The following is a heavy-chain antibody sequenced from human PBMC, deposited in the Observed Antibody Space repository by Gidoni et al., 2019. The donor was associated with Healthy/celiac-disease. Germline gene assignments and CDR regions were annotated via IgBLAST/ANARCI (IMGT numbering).Heavy chain of an antibody. D-gene: IGHD6-13*01. Sequence: EVQLVESGGGLVQPGGSLRLSCAASGFHFSSYSMNWVRQAPGKGLEWVSYISSSISTISYADSVKGRFPISRDNAKNSLYLQMNSLRAEDTAVYYCAREGIAAAGRPNYYYYYGMDVWGQGTTVTVSS. CDR3: AREGIAAAGRPNYYYYYGMDV. V-gene: IGHV3-48*01. J-gene: IGHJ6*02. CDR2: ISSSISTI. CDR1: GFHFSSYS.